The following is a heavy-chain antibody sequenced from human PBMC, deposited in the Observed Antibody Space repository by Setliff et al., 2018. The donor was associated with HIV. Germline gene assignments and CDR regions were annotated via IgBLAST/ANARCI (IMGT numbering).Heavy chain of an antibody. CDR1: GYTFTAYA. Sequence: ASVKVSCKASGYTFTAYAMHWVRQAPGQRLEWMGWINAGNGNTKYSQKFQGRVTTTTDTSTSTAYMELRSLRSDDTAVYYCATDKGTTLSSYYYYYMDVWGKGTTGTVS. CDR2: INAGNGNT. D-gene: IGHD4-4*01. J-gene: IGHJ6*03. CDR3: ATDKGTTLSSYYYYYMDV. V-gene: IGHV1-3*01.